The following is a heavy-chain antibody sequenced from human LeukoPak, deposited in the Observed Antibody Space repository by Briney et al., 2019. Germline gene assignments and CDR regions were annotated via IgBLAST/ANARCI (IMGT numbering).Heavy chain of an antibody. J-gene: IGHJ5*02. CDR2: FYHRGST. Sequence: PSETLSLTCTVSGYSIRSGYSWAWIRQSPGKGLEWIGCFYHRGSTYYNPSLESRVTISADTSKNQVSLKLSSATAADTAVYYCARGSTWGQGTLVTVSS. CDR1: GYSIRSGYS. V-gene: IGHV4-38-2*02. CDR3: ARGST.